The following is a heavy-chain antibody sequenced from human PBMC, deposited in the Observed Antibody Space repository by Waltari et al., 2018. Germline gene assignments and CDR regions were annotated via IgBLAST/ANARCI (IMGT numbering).Heavy chain of an antibody. D-gene: IGHD1-1*01. CDR1: GFTLSSYC. CDR2: IKQDGSEK. Sequence: EVHLVESGGGLVQPGGSLRLSCAAAGFTLSSYCMNWVRQAPGKGLGWVANIKQDGSEKSYVDSVKGRFTISRDNARNSLYLQMNSLRAEDTAVYYCASSWNDVDYWGQGTLVTVSS. V-gene: IGHV3-7*01. J-gene: IGHJ4*02. CDR3: ASSWNDVDY.